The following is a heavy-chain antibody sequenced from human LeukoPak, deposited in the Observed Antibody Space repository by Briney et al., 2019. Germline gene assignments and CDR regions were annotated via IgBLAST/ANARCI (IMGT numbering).Heavy chain of an antibody. CDR3: AKDYGILTGYPLYYFDY. Sequence: PGGSLRLSCAASGFTFSSYGIHWVRQAPGKGLEWVAVVSSDGSNKYYADSVKGRFTISRDNSKNTLYLQMNSLRAEDTAVYYCAKDYGILTGYPLYYFDYWGQGTLVTVSS. J-gene: IGHJ4*02. CDR2: VSSDGSNK. D-gene: IGHD3-9*01. V-gene: IGHV3-30*18. CDR1: GFTFSSYG.